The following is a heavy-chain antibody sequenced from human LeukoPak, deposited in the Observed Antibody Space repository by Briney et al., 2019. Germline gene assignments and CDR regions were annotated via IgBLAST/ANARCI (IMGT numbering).Heavy chain of an antibody. CDR1: GYTFTDYY. CDR3: ATMGATKCDH. J-gene: IGHJ4*02. D-gene: IGHD1-26*01. CDR2: INPNSGDT. Sequence: ASVKVSCKASGYTFTDYYIHWVRQAPGQGLEWLGWINPNSGDTHYAQKFQDRVIMTRDTSTRTAYMEVSRLGSDDTAEYYCATMGATKCDHWGQGTLVTVSS. V-gene: IGHV1-2*02.